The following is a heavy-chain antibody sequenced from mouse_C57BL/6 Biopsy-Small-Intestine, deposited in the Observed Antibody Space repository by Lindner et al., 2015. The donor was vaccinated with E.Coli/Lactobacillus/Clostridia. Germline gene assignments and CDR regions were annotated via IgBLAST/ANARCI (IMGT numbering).Heavy chain of an antibody. V-gene: IGHV3-8*01. D-gene: IGHD1-1*01. CDR1: GYSITSDY. CDR3: ARYYGTPYWYFDV. J-gene: IGHJ1*03. CDR2: ISYSGST. Sequence: VQLQESGPGLAKPSQTLSLTCSVTGYSITSDYWSWIRKFPGNKLEYMGYISYSGSTYYNPSLKSRISITRDTSKNQYYLQLNSVTTEDTATYYCARYYGTPYWYFDVWGTGTTVTVSS.